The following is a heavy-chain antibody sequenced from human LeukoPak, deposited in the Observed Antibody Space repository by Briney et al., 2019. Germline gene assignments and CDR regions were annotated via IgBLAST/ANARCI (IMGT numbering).Heavy chain of an antibody. CDR2: IYFSGGT. Sequence: SETLSLTCTVSGGSIINYYWTWIRQPPGKGLEWIGSIYFSGGTYYNASLKSRVTISVDTSKNQFSLKLSSVTAADTAVYYCARQTGSGLFSLPGGQGTLVTVSS. D-gene: IGHD3-10*01. CDR1: GGSIINYY. CDR3: ARQTGSGLFSLP. V-gene: IGHV4-59*05. J-gene: IGHJ4*02.